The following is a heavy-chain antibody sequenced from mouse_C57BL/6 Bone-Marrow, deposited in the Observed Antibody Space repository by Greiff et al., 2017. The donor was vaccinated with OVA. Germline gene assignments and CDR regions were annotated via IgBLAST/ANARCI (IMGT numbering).Heavy chain of an antibody. J-gene: IGHJ4*01. CDR3: ATYYYGSSSDYPMDY. D-gene: IGHD1-1*01. CDR1: GYTFTDYN. V-gene: IGHV1-18*01. Sequence: EVKLQESGPELVKPGASVKIPCKASGYTFTDYNMDWVKQSHGKSLEWIGDINPNNGGTIYNQKFKGKATLTVDKSSSTAYMELRSLTSEDTAVYYCATYYYGSSSDYPMDYWGQGTSVTVSS. CDR2: INPNNGGT.